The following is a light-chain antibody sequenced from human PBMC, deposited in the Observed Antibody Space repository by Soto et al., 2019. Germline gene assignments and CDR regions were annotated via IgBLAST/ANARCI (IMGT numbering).Light chain of an antibody. J-gene: IGKJ1*01. Sequence: PGDGATLSCRASQSVSSGFLAWYQQKPGQAPRLLIYGASRRAGGIPDRISGSGSGTDFTLSISRLEPEDFAVYWCQHYGNSPTFGQGTRVQIK. CDR2: GAS. V-gene: IGKV3-20*01. CDR1: QSVSSGF. CDR3: QHYGNSPT.